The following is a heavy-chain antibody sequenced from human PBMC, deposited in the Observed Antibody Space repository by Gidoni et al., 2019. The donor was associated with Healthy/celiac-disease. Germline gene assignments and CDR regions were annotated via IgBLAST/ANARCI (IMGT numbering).Heavy chain of an antibody. V-gene: IGHV3-21*01. CDR1: GFTFSSYS. Sequence: EVQLVESGGGLVKPGGSLRLSCAASGFTFSSYSMNWVRQAPGKGLEWVSSISISSSYIYYADSVKGRFTISRDNAKNSLYLQMNSLRAEDTAVYYCARDQRYCSSTSCYKGSKYYFDYWGQGTLVTVSS. CDR3: ARDQRYCSSTSCYKGSKYYFDY. D-gene: IGHD2-2*02. J-gene: IGHJ4*02. CDR2: ISISSSYI.